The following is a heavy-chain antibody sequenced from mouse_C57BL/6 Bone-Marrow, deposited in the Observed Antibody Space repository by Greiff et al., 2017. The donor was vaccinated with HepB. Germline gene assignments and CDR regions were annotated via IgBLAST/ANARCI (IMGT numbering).Heavy chain of an antibody. CDR1: GYAFSSYW. CDR3: ARGYGSKDWFAY. V-gene: IGHV1-80*01. CDR2: IYPGDGDT. D-gene: IGHD1-1*01. Sequence: QVQLQQSGAELVQPGASVKISCKASGYAFSSYWMNWVKQRPGKGLEWIGQIYPGDGDTNYNGKFKGKATLTADKSSSTAYMQLSSLTSEDSAVYFCARGYGSKDWFAYGGQGTLVTVSA. J-gene: IGHJ3*01.